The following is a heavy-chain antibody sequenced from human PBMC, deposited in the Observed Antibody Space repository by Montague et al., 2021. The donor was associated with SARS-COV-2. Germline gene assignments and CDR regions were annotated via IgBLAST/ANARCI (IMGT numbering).Heavy chain of an antibody. CDR3: VRVPYRLLFVPRYYGMDV. CDR2: ISHSGST. J-gene: IGHJ6*02. CDR1: GGSLSGYY. D-gene: IGHD2-2*01. V-gene: IGHV4-34*01. Sequence: SETLSLICAVYGGSLSGYYWSWIRQPPGEGLEWIAEISHSGSTSYNPSLKSRVTISVDTSKNQFSLKLSSATAADTAVYYCVRVPYRLLFVPRYYGMDVWGQGTTVTVSS.